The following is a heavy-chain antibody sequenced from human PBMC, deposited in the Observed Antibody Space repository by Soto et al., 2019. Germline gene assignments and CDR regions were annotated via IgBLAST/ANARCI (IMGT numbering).Heavy chain of an antibody. J-gene: IGHJ5*02. CDR1: GFTFSDYY. V-gene: IGHV3-11*01. CDR2: ISSSGSTI. D-gene: IGHD2-2*01. CDR3: ARANVVVPAAIAAGWFDP. Sequence: GGSLRLSCAASGFTFSDYYMSWIRQAPGKGLEWVSYISSSGSTIYYADSVKGRFTISRDNAKNSLYLQMNSLRAEDTAVYYCARANVVVPAAIAAGWFDPWGQGTLVTVSS.